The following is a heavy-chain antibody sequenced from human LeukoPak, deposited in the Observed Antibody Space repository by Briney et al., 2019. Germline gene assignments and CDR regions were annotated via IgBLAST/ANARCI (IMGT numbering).Heavy chain of an antibody. CDR3: AKSDYFGSGSFHAMDV. J-gene: IGHJ6*02. Sequence: GGSLRLSCAASGFTFNGYAMSWVRQAPGKGLEWVSGITGSGTTTYYADSVKGRFTISRDNSKNTLYLQMNSLRAEDTAVYYCAKSDYFGSGSFHAMDVWGQGTTVTVSS. CDR1: GFTFNGYA. V-gene: IGHV3-23*01. CDR2: ITGSGTTT. D-gene: IGHD3-10*01.